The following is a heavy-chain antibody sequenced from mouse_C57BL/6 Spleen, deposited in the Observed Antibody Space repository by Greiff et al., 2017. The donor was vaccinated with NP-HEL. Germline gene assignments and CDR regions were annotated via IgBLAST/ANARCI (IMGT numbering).Heavy chain of an antibody. CDR3: ARSGYSNYGFAY. CDR1: GYTFTSYW. D-gene: IGHD2-5*01. CDR2: IYPSDSET. J-gene: IGHJ3*01. V-gene: IGHV1-61*01. Sequence: QVQLQQSGAELVRPGSSVKLSCKASGYTFTSYWMDWVKQRPGQGLEWIGNIYPSDSETHYNQKFKDKATLTVDKSSSTAYMQLSSLTSEDSAVYYCARSGYSNYGFAYWGQGTLVTVSA.